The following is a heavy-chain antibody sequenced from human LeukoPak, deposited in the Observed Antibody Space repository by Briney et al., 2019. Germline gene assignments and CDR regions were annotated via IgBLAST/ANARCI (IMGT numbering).Heavy chain of an antibody. CDR3: AKSRAIDH. Sequence: GSLRLSCAASGFTFSSSDMTWVRQAPRKGLEWVSLTSGSGGRTYYADSVKGRFTISRDNSKNTLYLQMNSLRAEDTAVYYCAKSRAIDHWGQGTLVTVSS. CDR2: TSGSGGRT. J-gene: IGHJ4*02. CDR1: GFTFSSSD. D-gene: IGHD3-10*01. V-gene: IGHV3-23*01.